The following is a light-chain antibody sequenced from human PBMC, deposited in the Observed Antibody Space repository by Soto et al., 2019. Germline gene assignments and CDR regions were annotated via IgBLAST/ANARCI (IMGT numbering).Light chain of an antibody. Sequence: SYELTQPPSVSVAPGQTARITCGGNNIGSKAVHWYQQRPGQAPGLVVYDDRDRPSGIPERISGSNSGNTATLTITRVEVGDEADFYCQVWDSSRDHPGLFGGGTKLTVL. CDR3: QVWDSSRDHPGL. V-gene: IGLV3-21*02. J-gene: IGLJ2*01. CDR2: DDR. CDR1: NIGSKA.